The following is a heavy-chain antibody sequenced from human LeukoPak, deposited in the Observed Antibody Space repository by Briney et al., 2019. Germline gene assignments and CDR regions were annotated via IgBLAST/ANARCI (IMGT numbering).Heavy chain of an antibody. D-gene: IGHD6-13*01. Sequence: QPGGSLRLSCAASGFTFSSYAMNWVRQAPGKGLEWVSYISSSGSTIYYADSVKGRYTISRDNAKNSLYLQMNSLRAEDTAVYYCVSGPTKGEQQLVLPFDYWGQGTLVTVSS. J-gene: IGHJ4*02. CDR3: VSGPTKGEQQLVLPFDY. CDR2: ISSSGSTI. CDR1: GFTFSSYA. V-gene: IGHV3-48*03.